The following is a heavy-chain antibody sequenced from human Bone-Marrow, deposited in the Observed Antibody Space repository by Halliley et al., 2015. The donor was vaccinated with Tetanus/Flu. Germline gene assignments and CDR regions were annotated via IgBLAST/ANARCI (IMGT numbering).Heavy chain of an antibody. CDR3: VRAPVDAAYYFAY. Sequence: LGWVPSISRSSSFISYADSVKGRFTISRDNAKSSVYLQMNSLSADDTAVYYCVRAPVDAAYYFAYWGRGTLVTVSS. D-gene: IGHD5-18*01. J-gene: IGHJ4*02. CDR2: ISRSSSFI. V-gene: IGHV3-21*01.